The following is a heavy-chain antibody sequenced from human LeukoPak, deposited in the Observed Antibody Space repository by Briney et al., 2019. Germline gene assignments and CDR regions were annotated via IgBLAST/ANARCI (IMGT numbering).Heavy chain of an antibody. CDR1: GFTFSSYG. CDR2: ISYDGSNK. D-gene: IGHD4-17*01. CDR3: ARATTVTTNFEY. J-gene: IGHJ4*02. Sequence: GGSLRLSCAASGFTFSSYGMHWVRQAPGKGLEWVAVISYDGSNKYYADSVKGRFTISRDNSQNTLFLQMNSLRAEDTAVYYCARATTVTTNFEYWGQGTLVTVSS. V-gene: IGHV3-30*03.